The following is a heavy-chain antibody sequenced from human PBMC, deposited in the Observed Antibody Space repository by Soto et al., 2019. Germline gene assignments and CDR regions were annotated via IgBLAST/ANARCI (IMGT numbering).Heavy chain of an antibody. D-gene: IGHD6-13*01. J-gene: IGHJ6*02. CDR1: GGTFSSYA. CDR3: ARGRYSSTWSNLLDRSGLDV. CDR2: IVPLFRTT. V-gene: IGHV1-69*06. Sequence: QVQLVQSGAEAKKPGSSVKVSCKTSGGTFSSYAISWVRQAPGQGLEWMGGIVPLFRTTNSAQKFQGRVIITADTATYTVYMELSGRRSGDTAVYYCARGRYSSTWSNLLDRSGLDVWGQGTTVTVSS.